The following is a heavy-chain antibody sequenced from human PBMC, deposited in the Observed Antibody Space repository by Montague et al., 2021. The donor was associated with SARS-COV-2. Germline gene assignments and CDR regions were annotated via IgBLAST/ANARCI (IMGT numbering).Heavy chain of an antibody. J-gene: IGHJ4*02. Sequence: SETLSLTCAVYGGSFSGHYWSWIRQPPGKGLEWIGEINHSGSTNYNPSLKSRVTISVDTSKNQFSLKLSSVTAADTAVYYCARGGGYSYGSLDYWGQGTLVTVSS. CDR2: INHSGST. D-gene: IGHD5-18*01. CDR3: ARGGGYSYGSLDY. V-gene: IGHV4-34*01. CDR1: GGSFSGHY.